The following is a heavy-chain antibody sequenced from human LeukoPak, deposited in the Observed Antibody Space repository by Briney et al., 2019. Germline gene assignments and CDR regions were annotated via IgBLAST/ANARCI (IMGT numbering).Heavy chain of an antibody. J-gene: IGHJ4*02. Sequence: ASVKVSCKTSGYTFTSYYIHWVRQAPGQGLEWMGIVNPSGGTTTYAQKFQGRVTMTRDTSTSTVYMEVSSLRSDDTAVYYCARERSGWFFSNWGQGTLVTVSS. CDR1: GYTFTSYY. V-gene: IGHV1-46*01. D-gene: IGHD6-19*01. CDR3: ARERSGWFFSN. CDR2: VNPSGGTT.